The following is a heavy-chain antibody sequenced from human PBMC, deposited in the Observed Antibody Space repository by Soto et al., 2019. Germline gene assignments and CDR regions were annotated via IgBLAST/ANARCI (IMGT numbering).Heavy chain of an antibody. D-gene: IGHD1-7*01. J-gene: IGHJ4*02. CDR3: ASRDPGTSVDY. V-gene: IGHV4-4*02. CDR2: IYRTGST. CDR1: GCSFTSNNW. Sequence: SETLSLTCAVSGCSFTSNNWWTWVRQPPGQGLEWIGEIYRTGSTNYNPSLKSRVTISLDKSGNQFSLKVTSLTAADTAVYYCASRDPGTSVDYWGQGTLVTVSS.